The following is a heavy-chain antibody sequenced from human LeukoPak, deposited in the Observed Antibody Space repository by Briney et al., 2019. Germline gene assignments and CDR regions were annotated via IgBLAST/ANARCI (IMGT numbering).Heavy chain of an antibody. CDR1: GGSISTYY. CDR3: ARDRRREGVHAFDV. Sequence: SETLSLTCSVSGGSISTYYWSWIRQPPGKGLEWIGYIYYSGTTNCNPSHKSRVTISLDTSKNQFSLKLTSVTAADAAVYYCARDRRREGVHAFDVWGRGTMVTVSS. D-gene: IGHD1-14*01. CDR2: IYYSGTT. J-gene: IGHJ3*01. V-gene: IGHV4-59*01.